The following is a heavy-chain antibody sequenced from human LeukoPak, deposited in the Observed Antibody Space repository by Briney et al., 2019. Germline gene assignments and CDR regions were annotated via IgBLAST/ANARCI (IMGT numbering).Heavy chain of an antibody. CDR1: GFTFSSYW. Sequence: PGGSLRLSCAASGFTFSSYWMNWVRQAPGKGLEWVANIKQDGSEKDYVDSVKGRFTISRDNAKNSLYLQMNSLRAEDTAVYYCARVSSLAVAGFFDYWGQGGLVTVSS. CDR3: ARVSSLAVAGFFDY. J-gene: IGHJ4*02. V-gene: IGHV3-7*01. D-gene: IGHD6-19*01. CDR2: IKQDGSEK.